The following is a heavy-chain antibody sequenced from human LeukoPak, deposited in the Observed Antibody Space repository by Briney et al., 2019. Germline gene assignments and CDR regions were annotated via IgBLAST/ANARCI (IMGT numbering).Heavy chain of an antibody. CDR1: GFTFSSYW. Sequence: SGGSLRLSCAASGFTFSSYWMSWVRQAPGKGLEWVANIKQDGSEQYYVDSVKGRFTISRDNAKNSLYLQMNSLRAEDTAVYYCARDPPTQQLVTDYWGQGTLVTVSS. J-gene: IGHJ4*02. CDR3: ARDPPTQQLVTDY. D-gene: IGHD6-13*01. V-gene: IGHV3-7*01. CDR2: IKQDGSEQ.